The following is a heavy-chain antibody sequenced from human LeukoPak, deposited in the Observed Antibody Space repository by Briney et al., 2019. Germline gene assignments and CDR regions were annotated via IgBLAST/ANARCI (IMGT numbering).Heavy chain of an antibody. V-gene: IGHV1-8*01. CDR1: GYTFTSYD. CDR3: ARGLSYYYDSSGYYYWGAFDI. Sequence: ASVKVSCKASGYTFTSYDINWVRQAPGQGLEWMGWMNPNSGNTGYAQRFQGRVTMTRNTSISTAYMELSSLRSEDTAVYYCARGLSYYYDSSGYYYWGAFDIWGQGTMVTVSS. CDR2: MNPNSGNT. D-gene: IGHD3-22*01. J-gene: IGHJ3*02.